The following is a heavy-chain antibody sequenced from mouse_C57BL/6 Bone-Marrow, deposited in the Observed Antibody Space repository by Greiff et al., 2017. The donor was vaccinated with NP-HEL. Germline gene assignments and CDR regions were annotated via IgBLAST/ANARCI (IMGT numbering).Heavy chain of an antibody. D-gene: IGHD2-1*01. CDR3: ATEGGDLLWDH. J-gene: IGHJ3*01. V-gene: IGHV2-3*01. CDR2: IWGDGST. CDR1: GFPLTSYG. Sequence: VKLMESGPGLVAPSQSLSITCTVSGFPLTSYGVSWVRQPPGQGLEWLGVIWGDGSTNYHSAIISRLSISKDNSQSKVFLKLNSLQTDDTATYYCATEGGDLLWDHWGKGTLVTVSA.